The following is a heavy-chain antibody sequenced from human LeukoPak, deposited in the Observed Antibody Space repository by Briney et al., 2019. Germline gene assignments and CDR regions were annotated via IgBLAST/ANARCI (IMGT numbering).Heavy chain of an antibody. V-gene: IGHV3-30-3*01. Sequence: PGRSLRLSCAASGFTFSSYAMHWVRQAPGKGLEWVAVISYDGSNKYYADSVEGRFTISRDNSKNTLYLQMNSLRAEDTAVYYCARENVGIGWSLGFDYWGQGTLVTVSS. CDR1: GFTFSSYA. J-gene: IGHJ4*02. D-gene: IGHD2-15*01. CDR3: ARENVGIGWSLGFDY. CDR2: ISYDGSNK.